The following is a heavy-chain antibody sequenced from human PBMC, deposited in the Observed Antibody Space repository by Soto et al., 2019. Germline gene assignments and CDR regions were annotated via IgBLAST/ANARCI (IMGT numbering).Heavy chain of an antibody. D-gene: IGHD6-6*01. CDR3: ARGIYSSSPYDY. Sequence: QVQLVHSGAEVKKPGSSVKVSCKASGGTFSSYTISWVRQAPGQGLEWMGRIIPILGIANYAQKFQGRVTITADKSTSTAYMELSSLRSEDTAVYYCARGIYSSSPYDYWGQGTLVTVSS. CDR1: GGTFSSYT. V-gene: IGHV1-69*02. J-gene: IGHJ4*02. CDR2: IIPILGIA.